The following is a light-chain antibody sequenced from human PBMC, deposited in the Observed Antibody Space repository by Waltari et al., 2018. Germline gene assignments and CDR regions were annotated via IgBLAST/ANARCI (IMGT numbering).Light chain of an antibody. CDR1: SSDVGGYTY. Sequence: QSALTQPASVSGSPGQSITISCTGTSSDVGGYTYVSWYQQHPGKAPNLLIYEVTTRPSVVSNRFSGSKSVNTASLTISGLQAEDEADYYCSSYTSSSTWVFGGGTKLTVL. CDR3: SSYTSSSTWV. CDR2: EVT. V-gene: IGLV2-14*01. J-gene: IGLJ3*02.